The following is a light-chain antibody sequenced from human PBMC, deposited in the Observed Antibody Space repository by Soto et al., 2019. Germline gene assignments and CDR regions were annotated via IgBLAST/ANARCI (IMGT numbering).Light chain of an antibody. CDR1: QSISSY. CDR2: DVS. V-gene: IGKV1-5*01. J-gene: IGKJ1*01. Sequence: DIQMTQSPSSLSASVGDRVTITCRASQSISSYLNWYQQKPGKAPKLLIYDVSTVESGVPSRFSGRGSGTEFSLTISGLKSDDFATYYCQQYDSYRTFGRGTKVDIK. CDR3: QQYDSYRT.